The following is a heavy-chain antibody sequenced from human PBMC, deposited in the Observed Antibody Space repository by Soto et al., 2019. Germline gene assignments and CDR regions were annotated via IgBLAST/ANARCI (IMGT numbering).Heavy chain of an antibody. CDR3: ARGPPPRHPPPSFDYMDV. V-gene: IGHV3-74*01. D-gene: IGHD3-16*01. J-gene: IGHJ6*03. CDR1: GFTFSSYW. Sequence: EVQLVESGGGLVQPGGSLRLSCAASGFTFSSYWMHWVRQAPGKGLVWVSRINSDGSSTSYADSVKGRFTISRDNAKNTLFRKMTSLRATDTVVYKCARGPPPRHPPPSFDYMDVGGKGTTVTPSS. CDR2: INSDGSST.